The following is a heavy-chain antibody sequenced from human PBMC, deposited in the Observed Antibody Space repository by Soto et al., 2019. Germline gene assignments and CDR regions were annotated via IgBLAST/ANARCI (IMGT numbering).Heavy chain of an antibody. CDR3: SRGAPGY. V-gene: IGHV4-34*01. CDR2: LNHSGGT. Sequence: QVQLHQWGAGLLRPSETMSLTCAVCGGSFSDYSWTWIRQPPGKGLEWIGDLNHSGGTNCNPSLKHRVTISVDTSKNQFSLQLSSVTAADTAVYYCSRGAPGYWGQGTLVTVSS. J-gene: IGHJ4*02. CDR1: GGSFSDYS.